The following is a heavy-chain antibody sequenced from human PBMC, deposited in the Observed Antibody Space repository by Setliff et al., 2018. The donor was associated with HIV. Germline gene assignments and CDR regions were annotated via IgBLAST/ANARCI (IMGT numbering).Heavy chain of an antibody. D-gene: IGHD5-12*01. CDR1: GGTFSSYG. J-gene: IGHJ4*02. Sequence: GASVKVSCKASGGTFSSYGISWVRQAPGQGLEWVGIINPSGGSPSYAQSFQGRVTMTRDTSTRTFYMELSSLRYEDTAVYYCARDWDIVATMYMDYWGQGTLVTSPQ. CDR3: ARDWDIVATMYMDY. CDR2: INPSGGSP. V-gene: IGHV1-46*01.